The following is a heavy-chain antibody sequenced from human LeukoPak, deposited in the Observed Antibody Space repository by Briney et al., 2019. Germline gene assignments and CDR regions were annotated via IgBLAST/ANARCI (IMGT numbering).Heavy chain of an antibody. CDR2: IYPGDSDT. J-gene: IGHJ4*02. V-gene: IGHV5-51*01. CDR1: GYSFTSYW. Sequence: GESLKISCKGSGYSFTSYWFGWVRQMPGKGLEWMGIIYPGDSDTKYSPSFQGQVTISADKSISTAYLQWSSLKASDTAMYYCARHRGSWNDVIDYWGQGTLVTVSS. D-gene: IGHD1-1*01. CDR3: ARHRGSWNDVIDY.